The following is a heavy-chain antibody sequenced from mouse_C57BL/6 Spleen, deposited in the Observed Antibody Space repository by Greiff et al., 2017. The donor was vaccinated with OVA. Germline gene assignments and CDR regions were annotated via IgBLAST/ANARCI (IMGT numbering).Heavy chain of an antibody. CDR3: TTSYAPDY. J-gene: IGHJ2*01. D-gene: IGHD6-5*01. CDR2: IDPENGDT. Sequence: EVQLQESGAELVRPGASVKLSCTASGFNIKDDYMHWVKQRPEQGLEWIGWIDPENGDTEYASKFQGKATITADTSSNTAYLQLSSLTAEETAVYYCTTSYAPDYWGQGTTLTVSS. CDR1: GFNIKDDY. V-gene: IGHV14-4*01.